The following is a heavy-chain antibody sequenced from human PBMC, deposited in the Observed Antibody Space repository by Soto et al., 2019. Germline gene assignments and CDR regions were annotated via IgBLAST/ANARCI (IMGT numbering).Heavy chain of an antibody. J-gene: IGHJ4*02. CDR3: ASSIAAAVFDY. CDR1: GFTFSSYG. CDR2: IWYDGSNK. V-gene: IGHV3-33*01. D-gene: IGHD6-13*01. Sequence: HPGGSLRLSCAASGFTFSSYGMHWVRQAPGKGLEWVAVIWYDGSNKYYADSVKGRFTISRDNSKNTLYLQMNSLRAEDTAVYYCASSIAAAVFDYWGQGTRVTVAS.